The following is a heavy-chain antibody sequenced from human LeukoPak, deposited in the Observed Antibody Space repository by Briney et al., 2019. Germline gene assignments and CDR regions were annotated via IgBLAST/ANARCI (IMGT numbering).Heavy chain of an antibody. V-gene: IGHV4-59*01. CDR2: IYYSGST. CDR3: ARRAARDFDY. J-gene: IGHJ4*02. CDR1: GGSISNKY. Sequence: SETLSLTCTVSGGSISNKYWSWIRQPPGKGLEWIGYIYYSGSTNYNPSLKSRVTISVDTSKNQFSLKLSSVTAADTAVYYCARRAARDFDYWGQGTLVTVSS. D-gene: IGHD6-6*01.